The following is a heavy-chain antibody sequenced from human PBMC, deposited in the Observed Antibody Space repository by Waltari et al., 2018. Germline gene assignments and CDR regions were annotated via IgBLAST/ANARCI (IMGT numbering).Heavy chain of an antibody. CDR1: GGSISSGHYY. J-gene: IGHJ4*02. Sequence: QVQLQESGPGLVKPSQTLSPTCTVSGGSISSGHYYWSWIRQPAGEGLEWIGRMYTSGSTNYNPSLKSRVTMSKDTSKNQFSLRLSPVTAADTAVYYCARSLDYYDSSGTLTTFFDYWGQGTLVTVSS. CDR2: MYTSGST. V-gene: IGHV4-61*02. D-gene: IGHD3-22*01. CDR3: ARSLDYYDSSGTLTTFFDY.